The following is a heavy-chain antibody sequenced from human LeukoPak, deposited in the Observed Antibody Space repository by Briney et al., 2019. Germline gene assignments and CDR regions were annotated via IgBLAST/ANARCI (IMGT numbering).Heavy chain of an antibody. J-gene: IGHJ4*02. CDR1: GFTFSSYA. CDR2: ISGSGGST. Sequence: GGSLRLSCAASGFTFSSYAMSWVRQAPGKGLEWVSAISGSGGSTYYADSVKGRFTISRDDSKNTLYLQMSSLRAEDTAVYYCAKDITVAGSLFDYWGQGTLVTVSS. D-gene: IGHD6-19*01. CDR3: AKDITVAGSLFDY. V-gene: IGHV3-23*01.